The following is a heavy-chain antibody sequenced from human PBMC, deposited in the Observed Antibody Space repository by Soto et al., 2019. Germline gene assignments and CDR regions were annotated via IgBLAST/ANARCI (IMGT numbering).Heavy chain of an antibody. J-gene: IGHJ6*02. CDR2: FYHSGNS. D-gene: IGHD5-18*01. CDR3: ARISSVDPYGYVNGGLDV. CDR1: CGSIMSYY. Sequence: ASETLSLTCSFSCGSIMSYYWSWIRQSPEKGLEWIGYFYHSGNSNYNPSLKSRVTISVDTSKNQLSLSLRSVTAADTAVYFCARISSVDPYGYVNGGLDVWGQGTTVTVSS. V-gene: IGHV4-59*01.